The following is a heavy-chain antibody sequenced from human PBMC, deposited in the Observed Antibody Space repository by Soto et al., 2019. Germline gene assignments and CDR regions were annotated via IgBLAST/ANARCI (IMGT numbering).Heavy chain of an antibody. Sequence: PGGSLRLSCAASGFTFSSYGMHWVRQAPGKGLEWVAVIWSDGNKRYYADSVKGRFTVSRDNAKNSLYLQMNSLRPEDTALYYCTKARLWGGDGYNSYYYNAMDVWGQGTTVTVSS. V-gene: IGHV3-30*02. CDR3: TKARLWGGDGYNSYYYNAMDV. D-gene: IGHD3-16*01. CDR2: IWSDGNKR. J-gene: IGHJ6*02. CDR1: GFTFSSYG.